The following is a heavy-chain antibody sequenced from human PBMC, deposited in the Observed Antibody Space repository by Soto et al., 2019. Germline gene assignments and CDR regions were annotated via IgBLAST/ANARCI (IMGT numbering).Heavy chain of an antibody. V-gene: IGHV1-3*01. CDR2: INAGNGNT. CDR1: GYTFTSYA. D-gene: IGHD1-26*01. CDR3: ARGGATANRFDY. Sequence: ASVKVSCKASGYTFTSYAMHWVRQAPGQRLEWMGWINAGNGNTKYSQKFQGRVTITRDTSASTAYMELSSLRSEDTAVYYCARGGATANRFDYWGQGTLVTVSS. J-gene: IGHJ4*02.